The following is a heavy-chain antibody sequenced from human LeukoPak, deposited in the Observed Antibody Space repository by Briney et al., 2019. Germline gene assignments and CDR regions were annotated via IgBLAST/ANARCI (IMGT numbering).Heavy chain of an antibody. J-gene: IGHJ4*02. V-gene: IGHV3-30*02. CDR3: AKGVGSSWFYFDY. Sequence: GGSLGLSCAASGFTFSSYGMHWVRQAPGKGLEWVAFIRYDGSNKYYADSVKGRFTISRDNSKNTLYLQMNSLRAEDTAVYYCAKGVGSSWFYFDYWGQGTLVTVSS. D-gene: IGHD6-13*01. CDR2: IRYDGSNK. CDR1: GFTFSSYG.